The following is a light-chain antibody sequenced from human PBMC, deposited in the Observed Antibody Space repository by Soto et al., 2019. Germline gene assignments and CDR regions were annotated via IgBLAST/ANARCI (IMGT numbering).Light chain of an antibody. J-gene: IGKJ4*01. Sequence: DIQMTQSPPTLSASVGDRVSITCRASQSITSWLAWYQQKPGKAPKVLIYKASTLESGVSSRFSGSGSGTEFTLTISSLQPDDSATYYCQQDHRCPPSFGGGTKVEIK. CDR1: QSITSW. CDR2: KAS. CDR3: QQDHRCPPS. V-gene: IGKV1-5*03.